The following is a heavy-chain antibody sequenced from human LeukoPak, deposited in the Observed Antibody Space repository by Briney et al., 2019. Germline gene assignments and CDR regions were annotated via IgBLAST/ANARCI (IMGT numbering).Heavy chain of an antibody. V-gene: IGHV3-30*02. CDR3: AKVPVAYCGGDCYFHFDY. CDR2: IRYDGSNK. J-gene: IGHJ4*02. D-gene: IGHD2-21*01. CDR1: GFTFSSYG. Sequence: PGGSLRLSCAASGFTFSSYGMHWVRQAPGKGLEWVAFIRYDGSNKYYADSVKGRSTISRDNSKNTLYLQMNSLRAEDTAVYYCAKVPVAYCGGDCYFHFDYWGQGTLVTVSS.